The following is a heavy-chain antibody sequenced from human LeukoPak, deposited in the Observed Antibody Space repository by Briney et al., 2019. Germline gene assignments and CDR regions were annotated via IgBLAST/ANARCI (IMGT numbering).Heavy chain of an antibody. CDR1: GYTFTGYY. Sequence: ASVKVSCKASGYTFTGYYMHWVRQAPGQGLEWMGWINPNSGGTNYAQKFQGRVTMTRDTSISTAYMELSRLRSDDTAVYYCARDLDSNGGAASVYWGQGTLVTVSS. CDR3: ARDLDSNGGAASVY. V-gene: IGHV1-2*02. J-gene: IGHJ4*02. CDR2: INPNSGGT. D-gene: IGHD4-11*01.